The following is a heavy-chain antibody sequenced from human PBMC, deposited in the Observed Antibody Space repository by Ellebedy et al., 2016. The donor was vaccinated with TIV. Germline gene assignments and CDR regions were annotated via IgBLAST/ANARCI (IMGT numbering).Heavy chain of an antibody. CDR1: GGSIVDFNFY. D-gene: IGHD6-19*01. Sequence: GSLRLSXTVSGGSIVDFNFYWGWIRQPPGKGLEWIGSLYYNGKTYYKPSLKSRVTIVGETSKNQFSLTLTSVTAADTAIYYCARNRIGQWPEADVWGQGTTVTVAS. CDR2: LYYNGKT. J-gene: IGHJ6*02. V-gene: IGHV4-39*01. CDR3: ARNRIGQWPEADV.